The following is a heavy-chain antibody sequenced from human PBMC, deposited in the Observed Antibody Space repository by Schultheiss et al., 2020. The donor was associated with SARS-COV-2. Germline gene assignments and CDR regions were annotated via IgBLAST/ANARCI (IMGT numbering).Heavy chain of an antibody. CDR2: INPNSGGT. CDR3: ARDKMTTVTGDRTPIDY. Sequence: ASVKVSCKASGYTFTGYYMHWVRQAPGQGLEWMGWINPNSGGTNYAQKFQGWVTMTRDTSISTAYMELSRLRSEDTAVYYCARDKMTTVTGDRTPIDYWGQGTLVTVSS. D-gene: IGHD4-17*01. J-gene: IGHJ4*02. V-gene: IGHV1-2*04. CDR1: GYTFTGYY.